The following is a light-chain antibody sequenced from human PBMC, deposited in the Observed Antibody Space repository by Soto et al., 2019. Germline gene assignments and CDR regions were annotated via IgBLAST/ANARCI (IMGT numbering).Light chain of an antibody. V-gene: IGKV3-20*01. CDR3: QQYGSSPYT. CDR1: QSVSSSY. Sequence: EIVLTQSPGTLSLSPGERATLSCRASQSVSSSYLAWYQQKPGQAPRLLIYDASSRATGIPDRFSGSGSGTDFTLTISRLEPEDFAVYFCQQYGSSPYTFGQGTKREI. CDR2: DAS. J-gene: IGKJ2*01.